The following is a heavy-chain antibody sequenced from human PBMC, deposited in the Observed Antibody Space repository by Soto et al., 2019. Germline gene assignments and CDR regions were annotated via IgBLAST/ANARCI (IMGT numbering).Heavy chain of an antibody. CDR2: IWYDGSNK. V-gene: IGHV3-33*01. Sequence: GSLRLSCAASGFTFSSYGMHWVRQAPGKGLEWVAVIWYDGSNKYYADSVKGRFTISRDNSKNTLYLQMNSLRAEDTAVYYCARVWAVDTGLLTSGDFSGQGTTVTVSS. CDR1: GFTFSSYG. CDR3: ARVWAVDTGLLTSGDF. J-gene: IGHJ6*02. D-gene: IGHD5-18*01.